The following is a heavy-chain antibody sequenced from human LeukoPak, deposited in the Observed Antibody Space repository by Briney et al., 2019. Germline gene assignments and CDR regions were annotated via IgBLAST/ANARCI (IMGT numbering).Heavy chain of an antibody. CDR2: INHSGST. J-gene: IGHJ5*02. D-gene: IGHD3-10*01. Sequence: SETLSLTCAVYGGSFSGYYWSWIRQPPGKGLEWIGEINHSGSTNYNPSLKSRVTISVDTSKNQFSLKLSSVTAADTAVYYCARTITMVRGVITGFDPWGQGTLVTVSS. CDR1: GGSFSGYY. CDR3: ARTITMVRGVITGFDP. V-gene: IGHV4-34*01.